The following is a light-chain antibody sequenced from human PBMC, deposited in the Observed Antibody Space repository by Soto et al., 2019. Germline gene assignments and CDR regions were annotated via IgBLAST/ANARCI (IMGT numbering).Light chain of an antibody. CDR3: QQYGISPSWT. CDR2: DSS. CDR1: QSLSSNF. Sequence: EIVLTQSPATLSLSPGERATLSCRASQSLSSNFLAWYQQKPGQPPRLLIYDSSTRATGFPDRFSGSGSGTDFTLTIIRLEPEDFAVYYGQQYGISPSWTFGQGTKVDIK. J-gene: IGKJ1*01. V-gene: IGKV3-20*01.